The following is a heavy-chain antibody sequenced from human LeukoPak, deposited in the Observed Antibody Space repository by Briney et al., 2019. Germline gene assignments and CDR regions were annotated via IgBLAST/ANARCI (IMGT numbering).Heavy chain of an antibody. Sequence: GGSLRLSCAASGFTFSNAWMSWVRQAPGKGLEWVGRIKSQTAGGTADYAAPVKGRFTISRDDSKNTLYLQMNSLKTEDTAVYYCTAVIRTSTLDYWGQGTLVTVSS. J-gene: IGHJ4*02. CDR2: IKSQTAGGTA. V-gene: IGHV3-15*01. CDR1: GFTFSNAW. CDR3: TAVIRTSTLDY. D-gene: IGHD1-7*01.